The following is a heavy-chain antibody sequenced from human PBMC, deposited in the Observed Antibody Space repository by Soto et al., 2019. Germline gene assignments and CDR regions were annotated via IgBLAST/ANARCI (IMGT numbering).Heavy chain of an antibody. J-gene: IGHJ4*02. CDR1: GFTFTRYG. CDR2: ISTAHSDI. Sequence: APVKVSCKASGFTFTRYGISWVRQAPGQGLEWMGWISTAHSDIGYAQKFQGRVTMTTDTSTSTAFMEMRSLTSDDTAVYYCARDLAYIREYWGQGTQVTVSS. CDR3: ARDLAYIREY. V-gene: IGHV1-18*01. D-gene: IGHD3-10*01.